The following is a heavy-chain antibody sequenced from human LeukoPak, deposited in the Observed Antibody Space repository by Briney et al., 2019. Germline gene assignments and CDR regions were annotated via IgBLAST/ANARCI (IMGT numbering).Heavy chain of an antibody. CDR3: ARAAGYSSPLDY. Sequence: SVKVSCKASGGTFSSYAISWVRQAPGQGLEWMGGIIPIFGTANYAQKFQGRVTITADKSTSTAYMELSSLRSEDTAVYYCARAAGYSSPLDYWGQGTLVTVSS. CDR1: GGTFSSYA. CDR2: IIPIFGTA. J-gene: IGHJ4*02. V-gene: IGHV1-69*06. D-gene: IGHD6-13*01.